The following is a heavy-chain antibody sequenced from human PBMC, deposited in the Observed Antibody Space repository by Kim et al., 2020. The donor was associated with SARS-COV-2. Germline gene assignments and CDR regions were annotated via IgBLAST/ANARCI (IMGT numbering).Heavy chain of an antibody. J-gene: IGHJ6*02. D-gene: IGHD3-22*01. Sequence: ASVKVSCKASGYTFTSYAMNWVRQAPGQGLEWMGWINTNTGNPTYAQGFTGRFVFSLDTSVSTAYLQISSLKAEDTAVYYCARDHPAEYYDSSGPVHYYYYYGMDVWGQGTTVTVSS. CDR2: INTNTGNP. V-gene: IGHV7-4-1*02. CDR3: ARDHPAEYYDSSGPVHYYYYYGMDV. CDR1: GYTFTSYA.